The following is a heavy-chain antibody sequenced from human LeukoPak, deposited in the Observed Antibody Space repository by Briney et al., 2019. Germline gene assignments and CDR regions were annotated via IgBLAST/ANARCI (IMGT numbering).Heavy chain of an antibody. CDR3: ARGQGILTGYYVSRYYYYMDV. J-gene: IGHJ6*03. Sequence: SETLSLTCTVSGGSISSYYWSWIRQPPGKGLEWIGYIYYSGSTNYNPSLKSRVTISVDTSKNQFSLKLSSVTAADTAVYYCARGQGILTGYYVSRYYYYMDVWGKGTTVTVSS. CDR1: GGSISSYY. V-gene: IGHV4-59*12. D-gene: IGHD3-9*01. CDR2: IYYSGST.